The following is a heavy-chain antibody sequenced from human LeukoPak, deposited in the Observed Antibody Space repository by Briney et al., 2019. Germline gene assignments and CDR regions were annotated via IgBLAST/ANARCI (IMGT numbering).Heavy chain of an antibody. CDR3: ANHPGG. CDR1: GFTFSKYG. CDR2: IRYDETNK. D-gene: IGHD1-14*01. Sequence: GGSLRLSCAASGFTFSKYGMHWVRRAPGKGLEWVAFIRYDETNKYYADSVKGRFTLSRDNSKNTLYLQMNSLRAEDTAVYYCANHPGGWGQGTLVTVSS. V-gene: IGHV3-30*02. J-gene: IGHJ4*02.